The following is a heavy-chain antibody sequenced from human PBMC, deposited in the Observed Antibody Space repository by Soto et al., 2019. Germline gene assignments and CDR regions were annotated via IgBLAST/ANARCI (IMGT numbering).Heavy chain of an antibody. V-gene: IGHV4-4*07. J-gene: IGHJ4*02. CDR2: VYSSGTT. CDR3: ARDIGSYAYAEGY. D-gene: IGHD2-2*01. CDR1: GGSINRYW. Sequence: SETLSLTCRVSGGSINRYWWSWIRQPAGKGLEWIGRVYSSGTTDYNPSLNSRATMSVETSKNQFSLKLTSVTAADTAVYYCARDIGSYAYAEGYWGQGIQVTVSS.